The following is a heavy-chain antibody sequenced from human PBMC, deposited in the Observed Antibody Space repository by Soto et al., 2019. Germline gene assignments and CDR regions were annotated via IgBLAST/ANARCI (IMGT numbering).Heavy chain of an antibody. CDR1: GFTFKNYA. CDR2: ISNSGGST. D-gene: IGHD2-21*02. CDR3: ANHRGFLVTQYCFYD. Sequence: GVSLRLSCAASGFTFKNYAMSWVRQAPGKGLEWVSSISNSGGSTYYADSVQGRFTISRDNSKNTLSLQMNSLRAEDTAIYYCANHRGFLVTQYCFYDWGQGPKVTVSS. V-gene: IGHV3-23*01. J-gene: IGHJ4*02.